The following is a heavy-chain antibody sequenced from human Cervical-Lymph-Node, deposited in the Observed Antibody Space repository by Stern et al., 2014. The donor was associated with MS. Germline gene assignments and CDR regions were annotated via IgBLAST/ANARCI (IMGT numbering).Heavy chain of an antibody. CDR3: ARDYGDYAFDY. V-gene: IGHV5-51*01. CDR2: IYPGDSDT. J-gene: IGHJ4*02. Sequence: EVQLVESGAEVKKPGESLKISCKGSGYSFTANWIAWVRQMPGKGLEWMCTIYPGDSDTRYGPFFQGQGTISADKSIRPAYLQWSSLKASDPAMYYCARDYGDYAFDYWGQGTLVTVAS. CDR1: GYSFTANW. D-gene: IGHD4-17*01.